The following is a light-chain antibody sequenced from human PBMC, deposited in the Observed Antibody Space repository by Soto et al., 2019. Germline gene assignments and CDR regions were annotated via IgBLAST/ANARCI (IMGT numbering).Light chain of an antibody. V-gene: IGKV3-20*01. CDR1: QSISSSY. J-gene: IGKJ1*01. CDR2: GAS. CDR3: HQDECAPAWT. Sequence: EIVLTQSRGTLSLFPGERASLSCRASQSISSSYLAWYQHKPGQAPRLLIHGASNSATGIPDRFSGAGYGIDVTLTVSTLEPDDFAVHYCHQDECAPAWTFGQRTKVEVK.